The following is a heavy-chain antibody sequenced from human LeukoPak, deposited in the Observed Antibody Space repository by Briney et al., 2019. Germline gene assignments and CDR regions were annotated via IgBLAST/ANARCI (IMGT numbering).Heavy chain of an antibody. Sequence: PGGSLRLSCAASGFTVSSRYMSWVRQAPGKGLEWVSLIYSSGSTYYADSVKGRFTISRDNSKNTLYLQMNSLRAEDTAVYYCARDPSGSYLGYYYYYYMDVWGKGTTVTVSS. CDR2: IYSSGST. J-gene: IGHJ6*03. CDR3: ARDPSGSYLGYYYYYYMDV. D-gene: IGHD1-26*01. V-gene: IGHV3-66*03. CDR1: GFTVSSRY.